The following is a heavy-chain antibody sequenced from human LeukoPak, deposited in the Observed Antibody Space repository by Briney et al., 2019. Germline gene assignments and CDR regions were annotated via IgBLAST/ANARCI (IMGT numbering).Heavy chain of an antibody. CDR2: INSGGSGT. CDR1: GFPLSSYW. Sequence: GGSLRLSCAASGFPLSSYWMHWVRHTAGKGLVWVSRINSGGSGTSYADSVEGRFTISRDNAKNILYLQMNSLRAEDTALYYCATSLGPLTEYWGQGTLVTVSS. J-gene: IGHJ4*02. D-gene: IGHD7-27*01. CDR3: ATSLGPLTEY. V-gene: IGHV3-74*01.